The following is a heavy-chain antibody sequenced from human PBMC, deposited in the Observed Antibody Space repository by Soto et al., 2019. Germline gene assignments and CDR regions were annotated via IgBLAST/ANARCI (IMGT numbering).Heavy chain of an antibody. CDR2: INPNGGST. D-gene: IGHD3-16*01. CDR3: ASSCGGVYGRITERTTWFVT. Sequence: ASVKVSCKAPGDTFTSYYMHWVRQAPGHGLEWMGVINPNGGSTRFAQKFQGRVTMTRDTSTSTAYMELRGLTSEDTAVYYCASSCGGVYGRITERTTWFVTWDQGALVTVSS. V-gene: IGHV1-46*01. J-gene: IGHJ4*02. CDR1: GDTFTSYY.